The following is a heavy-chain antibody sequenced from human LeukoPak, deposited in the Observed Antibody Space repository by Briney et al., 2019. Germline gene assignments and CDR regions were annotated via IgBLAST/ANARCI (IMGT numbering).Heavy chain of an antibody. CDR2: ISPSGGST. D-gene: IGHD2-2*01. V-gene: IGHV1-46*01. CDR3: ARGGQVAPQPGNWFDP. J-gene: IGHJ5*02. Sequence: ASVKVSCKASGYTFTSNYMHWVRQAPGQGPEWMGVISPSGGSTTYAQKFQGRVTLTRDMSTSTDYLELSSLRSEDTAVYYCARGGQVAPQPGNWFDPWGQGTLVTVSS. CDR1: GYTFTSNY.